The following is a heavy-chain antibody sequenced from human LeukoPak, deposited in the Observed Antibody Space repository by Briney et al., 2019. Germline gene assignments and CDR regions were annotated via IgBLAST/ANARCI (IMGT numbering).Heavy chain of an antibody. CDR2: ISSSSSTI. CDR1: GFTFSSYS. CDR3: ASLLRSYFDY. J-gene: IGHJ4*02. V-gene: IGHV3-48*02. Sequence: GESLRLSCAASGFTFSSYSMNWVHQAPGKVVEWVSYISSSSSTIYYADSVKGRFTISRDNAKNSLYLQMNSLRDEDTAVYYCASLLRSYFDYWGQGTLVTVSS.